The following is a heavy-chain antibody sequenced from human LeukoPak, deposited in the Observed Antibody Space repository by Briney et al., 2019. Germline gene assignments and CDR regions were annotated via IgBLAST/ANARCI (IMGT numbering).Heavy chain of an antibody. CDR2: INPNSGGT. V-gene: IGHV1-2*02. D-gene: IGHD3-22*01. J-gene: IGHJ6*03. Sequence: ASVKVSCKASGYTFTGYYMHWVRQAPGQGLEWMGWINPNSGGTNYAQKFQGRVTMTRDTSISTAYKELSRLRSDDTAVYYCAGSSGYYDYYYYYMDVWGKGTTVTVSS. CDR3: AGSSGYYDYYYYYMDV. CDR1: GYTFTGYY.